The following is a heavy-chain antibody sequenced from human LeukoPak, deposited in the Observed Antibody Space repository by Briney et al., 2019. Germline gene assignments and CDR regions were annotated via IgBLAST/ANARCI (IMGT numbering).Heavy chain of an antibody. J-gene: IGHJ6*03. CDR3: ARDPYSRGTDYYYYYMDV. V-gene: IGHV4-39*07. Sequence: SETLSLTCTVSDDSIRTNHYYWGWIRQPPGKGLEWIGRILDRGSTYYNPSLKSRVTISVDTSKNQFSLKLSSVTVADTAVYYCARDPYSRGTDYYYYYMDVWGKGTTVTVSS. D-gene: IGHD1/OR15-1a*01. CDR1: DDSIRTNHYY. CDR2: ILDRGST.